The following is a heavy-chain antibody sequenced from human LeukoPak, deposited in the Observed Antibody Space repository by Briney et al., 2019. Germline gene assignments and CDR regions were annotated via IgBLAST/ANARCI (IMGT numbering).Heavy chain of an antibody. CDR1: GFTFSGSA. CDR3: TRPGTAVAASGDY. J-gene: IGHJ4*02. V-gene: IGHV3-73*01. D-gene: IGHD6-19*01. CDR2: IRSKPNNYAT. Sequence: GGSLKLSCVASGFTFSGSAMLWVRQASGKGLEWLGRIRSKPNNYATSYAASVKGRFTISRDDSQNTVYLQMNSLKTEDTAMYYCTRPGTAVAASGDYWGQGTLVTVSS.